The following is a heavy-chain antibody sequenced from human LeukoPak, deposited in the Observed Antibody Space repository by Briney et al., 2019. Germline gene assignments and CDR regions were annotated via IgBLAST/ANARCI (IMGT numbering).Heavy chain of an antibody. V-gene: IGHV4-59*01. D-gene: IGHD5-24*01. Sequence: PYETLPHTFMCSGGFLLRYLCHSIRQPPGKQLEWIGNIYYSGSTTYNPSLKSRVTISVDTSKNQFSLRLRSVTAADTAVYYCSRTRRDVYKNWFDYWGQGTLVTVSS. CDR3: SRTRRDVYKNWFDY. CDR2: IYYSGST. CDR1: GGFLLRYL. J-gene: IGHJ4*02.